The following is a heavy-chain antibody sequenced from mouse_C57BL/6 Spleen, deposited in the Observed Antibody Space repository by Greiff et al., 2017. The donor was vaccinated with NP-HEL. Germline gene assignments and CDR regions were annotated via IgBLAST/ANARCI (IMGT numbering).Heavy chain of an antibody. CDR1: GYSITSGYY. Sequence: VQLQQSGPGLVKPSQSLSLTCSVTGYSITSGYYWNWIRQFPGNKLEWMGYISYDGSNNYNPSLKNRISITRDTSKNQFFLKLNSVTTEDTATYYCARGDRGVDYWGQGTTLTVSS. CDR2: ISYDGSN. V-gene: IGHV3-6*01. CDR3: ARGDRGVDY. J-gene: IGHJ2*01.